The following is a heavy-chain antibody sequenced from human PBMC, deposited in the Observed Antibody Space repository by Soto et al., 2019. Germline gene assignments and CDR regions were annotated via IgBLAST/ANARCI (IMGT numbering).Heavy chain of an antibody. D-gene: IGHD2-2*02. CDR3: ARDRNWYTFGS. V-gene: IGHV3-7*01. CDR1: GFTFSAYW. J-gene: IGHJ5*02. Sequence: EVELVESGGGLVQPGGSLRLSCAASGFTFSAYWMDWVRQAPGKGLEWVANINQDGTEKHYVDSVNGRFTISRDNAKNSVELQMNSLRAEDTGGYFCARDRNWYTFGSWGQGALVTVSS. CDR2: INQDGTEK.